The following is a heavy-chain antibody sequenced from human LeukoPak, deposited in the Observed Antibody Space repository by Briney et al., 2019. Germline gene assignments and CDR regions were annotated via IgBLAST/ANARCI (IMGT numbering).Heavy chain of an antibody. CDR1: GGSISSYY. CDR3: ARAHYGSGSYYNA. D-gene: IGHD3-10*01. V-gene: IGHV4-4*07. CDR2: IYTSGST. J-gene: IGHJ5*02. Sequence: SETLSLTCTDPGGSISSYYWSWIRQPAGKGLEWIWRIYTSGSTNYNPSLKSRVTMSVDTSKNQFSLKLSSVTAADTAVYYCARAHYGSGSYYNAWGQGTLVTVSS.